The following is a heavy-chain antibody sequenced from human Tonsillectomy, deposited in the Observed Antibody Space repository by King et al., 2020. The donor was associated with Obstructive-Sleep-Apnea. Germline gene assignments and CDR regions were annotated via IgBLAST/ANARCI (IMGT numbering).Heavy chain of an antibody. CDR2: IYYSGST. V-gene: IGHV4-59*08. J-gene: IGHJ4*02. Sequence: QLQESGPGLVKPSETLSLSCTVSGGSISTYYWSWIRQPPGKGLEWIGYIYYSGSTNYNPSLKSRVTISVDTSRNQFSLKLNSVTAADTAVYYCARLSTYSTGWYTDYWGQGTLVTVSS. D-gene: IGHD6-19*01. CDR1: GGSISTYY. CDR3: ARLSTYSTGWYTDY.